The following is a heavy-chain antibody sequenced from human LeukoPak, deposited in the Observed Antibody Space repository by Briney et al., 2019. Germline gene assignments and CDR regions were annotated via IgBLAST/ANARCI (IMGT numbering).Heavy chain of an antibody. V-gene: IGHV4-39*07. J-gene: IGHJ4*02. CDR1: GGSISSSSYY. CDR2: IYYSGST. D-gene: IGHD1-26*01. Sequence: KSSETLSLTCTVSGGSISSSSYYWGWIRQPPGKGLEWIGSIYYSGSTYYNPSLKSRVTISVDTSKNQFSLKLSSVTAADTAVYYCVSFNLPQVVGGSYSFDYWGQGTLVTVSS. CDR3: VSFNLPQVVGGSYSFDY.